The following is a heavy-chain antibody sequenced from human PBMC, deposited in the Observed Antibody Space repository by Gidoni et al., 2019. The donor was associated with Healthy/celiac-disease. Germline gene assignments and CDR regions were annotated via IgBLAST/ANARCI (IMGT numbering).Heavy chain of an antibody. D-gene: IGHD2-2*02. CDR1: VSTYDEYA. Sequence: EVQLVEYGGGLVQPGRSLRLSSAASVSTYDEYARLWVRRAPGKGLEWVSGISWNSGSIGYADSGKCRFTISRDNAKNSLYLQMNSLRAEDTALYYCAKVVRYCSITRCYTGVYWGQGTLVTVSS. J-gene: IGHJ4*02. CDR3: AKVVRYCSITRCYTGVY. V-gene: IGHV3-9*01. CDR2: ISWNSGSI.